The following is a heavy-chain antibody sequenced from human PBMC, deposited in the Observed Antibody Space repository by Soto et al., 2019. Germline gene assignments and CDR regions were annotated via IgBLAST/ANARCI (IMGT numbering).Heavy chain of an antibody. CDR2: IIPIFGTA. J-gene: IGHJ4*02. CDR3: ARLLTPRGYVDY. V-gene: IGHV1-69*13. D-gene: IGHD2-15*01. CDR1: GGTFSSYA. Sequence: SVKVSCKASGGTFSSYAISWVRQAPGQGLEWMGGIIPIFGTANYAQKFQGRVTITADESTSTAYMELSSLRSEDTAVYYCARLLTPRGYVDYWGQGTLVTVS.